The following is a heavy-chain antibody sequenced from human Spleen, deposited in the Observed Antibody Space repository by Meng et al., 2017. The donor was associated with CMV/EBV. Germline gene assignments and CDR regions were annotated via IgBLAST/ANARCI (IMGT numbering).Heavy chain of an antibody. J-gene: IGHJ4*02. CDR3: ARDGRRGWDFDF. V-gene: IGHV4-39*07. CDR1: GDSISRSGSC. D-gene: IGHD1-26*01. CDR2: ICYTGST. Sequence: GSLRPSCTVSGDSISRSGSCWGWVRQPPGKGLEWIGNICYTGSTFYNPSLKSRVTISVDTSKNQFSLELNSVTAADTAVYYCARDGRRGWDFDFWGQGTLVTVSS.